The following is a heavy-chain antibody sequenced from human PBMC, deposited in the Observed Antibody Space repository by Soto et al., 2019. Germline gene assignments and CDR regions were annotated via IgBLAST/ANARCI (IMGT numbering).Heavy chain of an antibody. CDR3: AREVAAAYDYGMDV. J-gene: IGHJ6*02. Sequence: GGSLRLSCAASGFTVSSNYMGWVRQAPGKGLEWVSVIYSGGSTYYADSVKGRFTISRDNSKNTLYLQVNSLRAEDTAVYYCAREVAAAYDYGMDVWGQGTTVTVSS. V-gene: IGHV3-53*01. CDR1: GFTVSSNY. CDR2: IYSGGST. D-gene: IGHD6-13*01.